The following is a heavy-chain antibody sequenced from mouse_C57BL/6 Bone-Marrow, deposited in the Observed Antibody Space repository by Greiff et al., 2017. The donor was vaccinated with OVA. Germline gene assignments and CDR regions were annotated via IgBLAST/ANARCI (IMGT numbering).Heavy chain of an antibody. CDR3: AAKVARDYYAMDY. J-gene: IGHJ4*01. CDR1: GYAFSSYW. CDR2: IYPGDGDT. Sequence: LMESGASVKISCKASGYAFSSYWMNWVKQRPGKGLEWIGQIYPGDGDTNYNGKFKGKATLTADKSSSTAYMQLSSLTSEDSAVYFCAAKVARDYYAMDYWGQGTSVTVSS. D-gene: IGHD1-3*01. V-gene: IGHV1-80*01.